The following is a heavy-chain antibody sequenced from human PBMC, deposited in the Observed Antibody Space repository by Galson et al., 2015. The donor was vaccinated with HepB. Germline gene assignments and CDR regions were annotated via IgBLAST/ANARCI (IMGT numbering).Heavy chain of an antibody. CDR2: ISYDGSNK. Sequence: CAASGFTFSSYAMHWVRQAPGKGLEWVAVISYDGSNKYYADSVKGRFTISRDNSKNTLYLQMNSLRAEDTAVYYCARDLLGIAVAGTFDYWGQGTLVTVSS. J-gene: IGHJ4*02. V-gene: IGHV3-30-3*01. CDR3: ARDLLGIAVAGTFDY. CDR1: GFTFSSYA. D-gene: IGHD6-19*01.